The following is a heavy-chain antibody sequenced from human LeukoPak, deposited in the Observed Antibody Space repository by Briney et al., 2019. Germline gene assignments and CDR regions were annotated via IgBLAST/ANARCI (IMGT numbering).Heavy chain of an antibody. CDR3: ARDRTTAEWLRLDY. D-gene: IGHD5-12*01. V-gene: IGHV3-21*01. J-gene: IGHJ4*02. CDR1: GFTFSSYS. Sequence: PGGSLRLSCAASGFTFSSYSMNWVRQAPGKGLEWVSSISSSSYIYYADSVKGRFTISRDNAKNSLYLQMNSLRAEDTAVYYCARDRTTAEWLRLDYWGQGTLVTVSS. CDR2: ISSSSYI.